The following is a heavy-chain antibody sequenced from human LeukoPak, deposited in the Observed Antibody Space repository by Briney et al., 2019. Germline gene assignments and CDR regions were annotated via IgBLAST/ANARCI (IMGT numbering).Heavy chain of an antibody. V-gene: IGHV1-46*01. J-gene: IGHJ4*02. D-gene: IGHD3-10*01. CDR2: IYPSGGST. CDR3: ARDLTHYHFDY. Sequence: ASVKVSCKASGYTFTSNYIHWVRQAPGQGLEWMGMIYPSGGSTSYAQKFQGRVTMTRDTSTSTVYMELSSLRSEDTAVYYCARDLTHYHFDYWGQGTLVTVSS. CDR1: GYTFTSNY.